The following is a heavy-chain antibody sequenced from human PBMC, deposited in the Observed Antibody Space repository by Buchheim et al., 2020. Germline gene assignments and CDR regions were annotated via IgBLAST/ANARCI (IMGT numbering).Heavy chain of an antibody. Sequence: QRQLQESGPGLVKPSETLSLTCTVSGGPISNSDSYYWGWIRQPPGKGLEWIGSIYYGGSTYYNPSLKSRVTISVDTSKNQFSLKLSSVTAADTAVYYCARRLRFLEWLLDWGQGTL. CDR2: IYYGGST. V-gene: IGHV4-39*01. D-gene: IGHD3-3*01. J-gene: IGHJ4*02. CDR1: GGPISNSDSYY. CDR3: ARRLRFLEWLLD.